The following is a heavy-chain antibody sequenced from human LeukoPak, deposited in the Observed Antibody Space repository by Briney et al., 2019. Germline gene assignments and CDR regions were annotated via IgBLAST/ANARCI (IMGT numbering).Heavy chain of an antibody. CDR2: SGGDGGST. CDR3: AKALNYWYFDL. CDR1: GFTFSSYD. Sequence: PGGSLRLSCAASGFTFSSYDMSWVCQAPGKGLEWVSASGGDGGSTYADSVKGRFTISRDNSKNTLYLQMNSLRAEDTATYYCAKALNYWYFDLWGRGNLVTGSS. V-gene: IGHV3-23*01. J-gene: IGHJ2*01.